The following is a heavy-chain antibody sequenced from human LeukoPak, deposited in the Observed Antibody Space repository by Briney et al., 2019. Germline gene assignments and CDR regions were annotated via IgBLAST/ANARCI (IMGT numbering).Heavy chain of an antibody. D-gene: IGHD4-11*01. CDR2: IVVDSGNT. J-gene: IGHJ6*03. Sequence: SVKVSCKASGLTFTSSAMQWVRQARGQRLEWIGWIVVDSGNTNYAQKFQERVTITRDMSTSTAYMELSSLRSEDTAVYYCAAATRLPPYYYCYMDVWGKGTTVTVSS. V-gene: IGHV1-58*02. CDR3: AAATRLPPYYYCYMDV. CDR1: GLTFTSSA.